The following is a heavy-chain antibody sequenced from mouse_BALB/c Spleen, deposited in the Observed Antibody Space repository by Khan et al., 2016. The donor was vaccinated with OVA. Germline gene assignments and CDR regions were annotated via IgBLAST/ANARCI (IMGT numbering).Heavy chain of an antibody. CDR1: GFSLTNYG. CDR3: SNSRAGYAMNY. V-gene: IGHV2-5*01. Sequence: QVQLKQSGPGLVQPSQSLSITCTVSGFSLTNYGVHWLRQSPGKGLEWLGVIWRDGSRDYNAAFMSRLYITKDNSKSQVFFKMNSLQADDTAIYYCSNSRAGYAMNYWGQGTSVSVS. J-gene: IGHJ4*01. CDR2: IWRDGSR.